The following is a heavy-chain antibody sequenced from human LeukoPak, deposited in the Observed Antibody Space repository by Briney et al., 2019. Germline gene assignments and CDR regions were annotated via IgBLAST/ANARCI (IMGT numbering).Heavy chain of an antibody. J-gene: IGHJ3*02. CDR3: ARDSSGYYYVSSAFDI. V-gene: IGHV1-46*01. Sequence: ASVKVSCKASGYTFTRYYMHWVRQAPGQGLEWMGIINPSGGSTSYAQKFQGRVTMTRDTSTSTVYMELSSLRSEDTAVYYCARDSSGYYYVSSAFDIWGQGTMVTVSS. CDR2: INPSGGST. CDR1: GYTFTRYY. D-gene: IGHD3-22*01.